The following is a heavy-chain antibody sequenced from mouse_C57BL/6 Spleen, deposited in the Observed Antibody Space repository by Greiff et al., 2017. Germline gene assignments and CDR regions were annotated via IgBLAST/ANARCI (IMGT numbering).Heavy chain of an antibody. CDR3: ATKTLGRDYAMDY. CDR2: IYPGDGDT. Sequence: QVQLQQPGAELVKPGASVKLSCKASGYAFSSYWMNWVKQRPGKGLEWIGQIYPGDGDTNYNGKFKGKATLTADKSSSTAYMQLSSLTSEDSAVYFCATKTLGRDYAMDYWGQGTSVTVSS. V-gene: IGHV1-80*01. J-gene: IGHJ4*01. CDR1: GYAFSSYW. D-gene: IGHD4-1*01.